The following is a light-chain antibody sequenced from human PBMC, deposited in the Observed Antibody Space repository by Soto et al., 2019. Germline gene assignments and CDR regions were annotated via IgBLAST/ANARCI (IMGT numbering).Light chain of an antibody. V-gene: IGKV1-5*01. CDR3: QQFHSFPWT. CDR2: DAS. J-gene: IGKJ1*01. Sequence: IQMTQSPSTLSASVGDRVTFPCRASQTIHSFLAWYQQKAGKAPKLLIYDASNLESGVPSRFSGSGSGTEFTLTVSSLQPDDFATFYCQQFHSFPWTFGQGTMVDIK. CDR1: QTIHSF.